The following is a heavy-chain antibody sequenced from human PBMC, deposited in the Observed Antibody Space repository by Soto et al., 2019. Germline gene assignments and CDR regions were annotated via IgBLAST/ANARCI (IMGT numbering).Heavy chain of an antibody. CDR3: ARGRRYCSSTSCSNYYYYGMDV. V-gene: IGHV4-34*01. Sequence: NLSETLSLTSAVYGGSFSGYYWSWIRQPRGKGLEWMGEINHSGSTNYNPSLKSRVTISVDTSKNQFSLKLSSVTAADTAVYYCARGRRYCSSTSCSNYYYYGMDVWGQGTTVT. D-gene: IGHD2-2*01. J-gene: IGHJ6*02. CDR1: GGSFSGYY. CDR2: INHSGST.